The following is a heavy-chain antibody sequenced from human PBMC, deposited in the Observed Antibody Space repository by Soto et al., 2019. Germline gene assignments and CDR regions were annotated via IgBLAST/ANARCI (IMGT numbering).Heavy chain of an antibody. CDR3: AKDGYSGYDTVTYYFDY. D-gene: IGHD5-12*01. V-gene: IGHV3-30*18. CDR1: GFTFSSYG. Sequence: GGSLRLSCAASGFTFSSYGMHWVRQAPGKGLEWVAVISYDGSNKYYADSVKGRFTISRDNSKNTLYLQMNSLRAEDTAVYYCAKDGYSGYDTVTYYFDYWGQGTLVTVSS. CDR2: ISYDGSNK. J-gene: IGHJ4*02.